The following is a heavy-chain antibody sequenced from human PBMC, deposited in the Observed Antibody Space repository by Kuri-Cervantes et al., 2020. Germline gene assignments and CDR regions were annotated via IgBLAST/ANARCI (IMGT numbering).Heavy chain of an antibody. V-gene: IGHV5-51*01. CDR3: ARHAAYSSSSHWYFDL. CDR2: IYPGDSDT. Sequence: KVSCKGSGYSFTSYWIGWVRQMPGKGLEGMGIIYPGDSDTRYSPSFQGQVTISADKSISTAYLQWSSLKASDTAMYYCARHAAYSSSSHWYFDLWGRGTLVTVSS. CDR1: GYSFTSYW. J-gene: IGHJ2*01. D-gene: IGHD6-13*01.